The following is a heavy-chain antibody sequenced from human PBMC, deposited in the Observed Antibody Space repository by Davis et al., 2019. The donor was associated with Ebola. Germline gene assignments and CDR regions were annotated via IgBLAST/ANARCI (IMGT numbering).Heavy chain of an antibody. Sequence: ASVKVSCKAPGYTFTSYAMHWVRQAPGQRLEWMGWINAGNGNTKYSQKFQGRVTITRDTSASTAYMELSSLRSEDTAVYYCARGARLGLQGHYYYGMDVWGQGTTVTVSS. CDR2: INAGNGNT. CDR1: GYTFTSYA. CDR3: ARGARLGLQGHYYYGMDV. V-gene: IGHV1-3*01. D-gene: IGHD6-25*01. J-gene: IGHJ6*02.